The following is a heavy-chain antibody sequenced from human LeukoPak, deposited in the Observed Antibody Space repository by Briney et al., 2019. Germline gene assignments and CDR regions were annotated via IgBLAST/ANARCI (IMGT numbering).Heavy chain of an antibody. D-gene: IGHD6-13*01. CDR3: AREVEQQLPAPAFDI. V-gene: IGHV3-33*08. CDR2: IWYDGSNK. Sequence: GGSLRLSCAASGFTFSSYWMNWARQAPGKGLEWVAVIWYDGSNKYYADSVKGRFTISRDNSKNTLYLQMNGLRAEDTAVYYCAREVEQQLPAPAFDIWGQGTMVTVSS. J-gene: IGHJ3*02. CDR1: GFTFSSYW.